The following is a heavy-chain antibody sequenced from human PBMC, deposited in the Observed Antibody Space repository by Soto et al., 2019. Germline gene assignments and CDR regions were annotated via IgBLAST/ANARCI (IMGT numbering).Heavy chain of an antibody. CDR2: ISYDGSNK. D-gene: IGHD3-22*01. CDR1: GFTFSSYG. J-gene: IGHJ6*02. CDR3: AKDYYYDSSGEVDV. V-gene: IGHV3-30*18. Sequence: QVQLVESGGGVVQPGRSLRLSCAASGFTFSSYGMHWVRQAPGKGLEWVAVISYDGSNKYYADSVKGRFTISRHNSKNTLYLQMNSLRAEDTAVYYCAKDYYYDSSGEVDVWGQGTTVTVSS.